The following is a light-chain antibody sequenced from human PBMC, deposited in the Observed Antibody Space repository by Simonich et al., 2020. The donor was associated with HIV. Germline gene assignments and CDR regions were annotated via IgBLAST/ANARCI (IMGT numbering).Light chain of an antibody. J-gene: IGKJ4*01. CDR3: QQYYSTPS. Sequence: DIVMTQSPDSLAVSLGERATINCKSRQSVLYSSNNKNYLAWYQQKPGQPPKLLIYWASTRESGVPDRIRGSGSGTDFTLTISSLQAEDVAVYYCQQYYSTPSFGGGTKVEIK. CDR1: QSVLYSSNNKNY. CDR2: WAS. V-gene: IGKV4-1*01.